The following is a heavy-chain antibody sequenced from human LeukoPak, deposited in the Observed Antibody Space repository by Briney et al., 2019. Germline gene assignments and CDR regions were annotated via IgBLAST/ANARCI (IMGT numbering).Heavy chain of an antibody. CDR2: ISSSSRYI. J-gene: IGHJ4*02. CDR3: ARDQRYCSSSSCPWEPFDY. V-gene: IGHV3-21*04. D-gene: IGHD2-2*01. Sequence: GGSLRLSCAASGFTFSSYSINWVRQAPGKGLEWVSSISSSSRYIYYADSVKGRFTISRDNAKNSLYLQMNSLRAEDTAVYYCARDQRYCSSSSCPWEPFDYWGQGTLVTVSS. CDR1: GFTFSSYS.